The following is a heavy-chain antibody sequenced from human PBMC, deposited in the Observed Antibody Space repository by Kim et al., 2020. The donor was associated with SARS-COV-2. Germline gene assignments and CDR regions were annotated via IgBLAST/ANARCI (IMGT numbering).Heavy chain of an antibody. CDR1: GYSFTSYW. Sequence: GESLKISCKGSGYSFTSYWIGWVRQMPGKGLEWMGIIYPGDSDTRYSPSFQGQVTISADKSISTAYLQWSSLKASDTAMYYCARRPYYYDSSGYYSYCFDYWGQGTLVTVSS. D-gene: IGHD3-22*01. V-gene: IGHV5-51*01. J-gene: IGHJ4*02. CDR2: IYPGDSDT. CDR3: ARRPYYYDSSGYYSYCFDY.